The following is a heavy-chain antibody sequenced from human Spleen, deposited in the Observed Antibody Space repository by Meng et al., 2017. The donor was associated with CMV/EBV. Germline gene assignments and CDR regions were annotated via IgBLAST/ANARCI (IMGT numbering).Heavy chain of an antibody. CDR1: GFTFSSYE. D-gene: IGHD3-3*01. V-gene: IGHV3-48*03. Sequence: GGSLRLSCAASGFTFSSYEMNWVRQAPGKGLEWISYIGSDGSTIYYADSVKGRFTISRDNAKNSLYLQVNSLSAEDTAVYYCARDSGTIFGVVIGWFDPWGQGTLVTVSS. J-gene: IGHJ5*02. CDR3: ARDSGTIFGVVIGWFDP. CDR2: IGSDGSTI.